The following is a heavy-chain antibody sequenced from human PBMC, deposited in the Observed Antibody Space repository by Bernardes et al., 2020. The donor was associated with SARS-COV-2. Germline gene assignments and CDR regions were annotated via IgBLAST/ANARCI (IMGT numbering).Heavy chain of an antibody. Sequence: GGSLRLSCAASGFTFSNYAMNWVRQAPGEGLEWLSHISSGGSYPYYTDSVTARFTIPRDNAKNSLYLQMNSLRDEDTAVYYGARGSLFYHNDEAPFHYWGQGTLVTVSS. D-gene: IGHD2-8*01. V-gene: IGHV3-48*02. CDR3: ARGSLFYHNDEAPFHY. CDR2: ISSGGSYP. J-gene: IGHJ4*02. CDR1: GFTFSNYA.